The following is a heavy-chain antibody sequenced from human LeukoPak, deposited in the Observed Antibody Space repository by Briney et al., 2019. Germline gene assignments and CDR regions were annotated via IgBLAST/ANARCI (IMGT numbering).Heavy chain of an antibody. D-gene: IGHD3-22*01. CDR3: ARGRGSSGYFFSDYYFDY. CDR1: GYTFTGYY. CDR2: INPYSAVT. J-gene: IGHJ4*02. V-gene: IGHV1-2*02. Sequence: ASVKVSCKASGYTFTGYYIHWVRQAPGHGLEWMGWINPYSAVTNYAQKFQGRVTMTRETSISTAYMELSRLTSDDTAVYYCARGRGSSGYFFSDYYFDYWGQGTLVTVSS.